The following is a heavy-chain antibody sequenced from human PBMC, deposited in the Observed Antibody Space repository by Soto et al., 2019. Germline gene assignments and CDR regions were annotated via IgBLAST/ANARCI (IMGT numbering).Heavy chain of an antibody. D-gene: IGHD3-10*01. V-gene: IGHV4-59*11. CDR2: IYYSGST. J-gene: IGHJ5*02. Sequence: SKTLSLTCTVSGDSITSHYWSWIRQPPGKGLEWIGHIYYSGSTNYNPSLKSRVTISIDTSKTQFSLKLSSVTAADTAVYYCAKLDYYGSGSYYCFDPWGQGTLVTV. CDR1: GDSITSHY. CDR3: AKLDYYGSGSYYCFDP.